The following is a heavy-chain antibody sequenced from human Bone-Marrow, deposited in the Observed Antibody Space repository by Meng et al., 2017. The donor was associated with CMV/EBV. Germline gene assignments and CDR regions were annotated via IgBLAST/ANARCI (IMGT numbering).Heavy chain of an antibody. D-gene: IGHD6-13*01. CDR2: VDTFGNIR. V-gene: IGHV3-74*01. J-gene: IGHJ4*02. CDR3: ARSPEQQPGQDF. CDR1: GFTFSSYW. Sequence: GESLKISCAASGFTFSSYWMHWVRQAPGRGLVWLARVDTFGNIRHYADSVKGRFTISRDNAKNTVYLQMNSLRAEDTAVYYCARSPEQQPGQDFWGQGTRVTVSS.